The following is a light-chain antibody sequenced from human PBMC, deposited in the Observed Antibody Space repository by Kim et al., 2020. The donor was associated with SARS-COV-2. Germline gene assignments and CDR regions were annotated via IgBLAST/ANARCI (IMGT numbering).Light chain of an antibody. CDR3: QRYNNWPRT. J-gene: IGKJ1*01. V-gene: IGKV3-15*01. Sequence: VPPGERASLSCRASQSVSSTLAWYQQKPGQAPRLLIYGASTRATGIPASLSGSGSGTEFTLTMGSLQSEDFAVYYCQRYNNWPRTFGQGAKVDIK. CDR1: QSVSST. CDR2: GAS.